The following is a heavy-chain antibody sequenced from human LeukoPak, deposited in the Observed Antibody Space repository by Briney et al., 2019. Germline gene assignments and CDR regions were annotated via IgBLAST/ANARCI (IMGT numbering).Heavy chain of an antibody. Sequence: PGGSLRLSCAASGFTFSDYYMSWIRQAPGKGLEWVTNIKQDGSEKYYVDSVKGRFTISRDNAKNSLYLQMNSLRAEDTAVYYCARAPWSAYNSPHDYWGQGTLVTVSS. CDR1: GFTFSDYY. V-gene: IGHV3-7*01. CDR2: IKQDGSEK. D-gene: IGHD3-3*01. CDR3: ARAPWSAYNSPHDY. J-gene: IGHJ4*02.